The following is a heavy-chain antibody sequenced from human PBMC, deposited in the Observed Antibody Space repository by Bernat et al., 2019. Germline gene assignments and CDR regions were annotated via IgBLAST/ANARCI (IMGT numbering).Heavy chain of an antibody. CDR3: ARDQAGGSHNYYYYGMDV. CDR2: IYYSGST. V-gene: IGHV4-61*08. D-gene: IGHD1-26*01. CDR1: GGSISSGGYY. Sequence: QVQLQESGPGLVKPSQTLSLTCTVSGGSISSGGYYWSWIRQPPGKGLEWIGYIYYSGSTNYNPSLKSRVTISVDTSKNQFSLKLSSVTAADTAVYYCARDQAGGSHNYYYYGMDVWGQGTTVTVSS. J-gene: IGHJ6*02.